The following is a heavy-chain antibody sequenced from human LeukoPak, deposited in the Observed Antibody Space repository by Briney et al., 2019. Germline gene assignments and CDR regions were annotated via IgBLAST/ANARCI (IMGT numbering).Heavy chain of an antibody. V-gene: IGHV3-43*01. CDR3: AKDIALYGSGSSIKGIDY. CDR2: ISWDGGST. CDR1: GFTFDDYT. J-gene: IGHJ4*02. Sequence: GGSLRLSCAASGFTFDDYTMHWVRQAPGKGLEWVSLISWDGGSTYYADSVKDRFTISRDNSKNSLYLQMNSLRTEDTALYYCAKDIALYGSGSSIKGIDYWGQGTLVTVSS. D-gene: IGHD3-10*01.